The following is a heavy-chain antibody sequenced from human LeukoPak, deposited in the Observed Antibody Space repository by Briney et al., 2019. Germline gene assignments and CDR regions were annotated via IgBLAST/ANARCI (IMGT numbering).Heavy chain of an antibody. J-gene: IGHJ6*03. Sequence: RRASVKVSCKASGGTFSSYAISWVRQAPGQGLEWMGVIIPIFGTANYAQKFQGRVTITADESTSTAYMELSSLRSEDTAVYYCARVGQDYYYYMDVWGKGTTVTVSS. CDR1: GGTFSSYA. CDR2: IIPIFGTA. V-gene: IGHV1-69*01. CDR3: ARVGQDYYYYMDV.